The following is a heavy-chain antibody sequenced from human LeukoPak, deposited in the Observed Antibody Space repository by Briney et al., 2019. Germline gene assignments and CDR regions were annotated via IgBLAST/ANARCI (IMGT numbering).Heavy chain of an antibody. D-gene: IGHD1-1*01. CDR2: INQDESVT. CDR1: GFPFFSYY. V-gene: IGHV3-7*04. J-gene: IGHJ4*02. Sequence: PGGSLRLSCAPPGFPFFSYYITWVRPAPGKGLEWVAPINQDESVTDSVDAVKGRFTVYRDNAKNSLYLQMNSLRAEDTAGYYCTTENWYVFEHWGQGTLVSVSS. CDR3: TTENWYVFEH.